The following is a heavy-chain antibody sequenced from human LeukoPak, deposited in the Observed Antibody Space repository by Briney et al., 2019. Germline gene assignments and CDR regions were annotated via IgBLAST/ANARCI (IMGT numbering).Heavy chain of an antibody. J-gene: IGHJ4*02. CDR3: ARGRKAGVFGY. V-gene: IGHV4-59*01. CDR2: IYYSGST. CDR1: GGSISSYY. D-gene: IGHD3-10*01. Sequence: PSETLSLTCTVSGGSISSYYWSWIRQPPGKGLEWIGYIYYSGSTNYNPSLKSRVTISVDTSKNQFSLKLSSVTAADTAVYYCARGRKAGVFGYWGQGTLVTVSS.